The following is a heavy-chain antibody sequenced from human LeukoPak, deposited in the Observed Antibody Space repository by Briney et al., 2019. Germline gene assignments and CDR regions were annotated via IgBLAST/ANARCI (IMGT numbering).Heavy chain of an antibody. CDR1: GYTFTDYY. J-gene: IGHJ1*01. CDR3: TRGYYDSSDFEYFHH. Sequence: ASVKVSCKASGYTFTDYYMHWVRQAPGQGLEWMGWINPNSGGTNFAQRFQDRVTMTRDMSISTAYMELSRLRSGDTAIYYCTRGYYDSSDFEYFHHWGQGTLVTVSS. V-gene: IGHV1-2*02. CDR2: INPNSGGT. D-gene: IGHD3-22*01.